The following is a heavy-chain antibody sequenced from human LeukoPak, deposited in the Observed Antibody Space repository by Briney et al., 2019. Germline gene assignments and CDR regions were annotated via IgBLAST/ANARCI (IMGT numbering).Heavy chain of an antibody. CDR1: GFTFSSYS. CDR3: ARDRIVATTMFDP. Sequence: GGSLRLSCAASGFTFSSYSMNWVRQAPGKGLEWVSSISSSSSCIYYADSVKGRFTISRDNAKNSLYLQMNSLRAEDTAVYYCARDRIVATTMFDPWGQGTLVTVSS. CDR2: ISSSSSCI. D-gene: IGHD5-12*01. J-gene: IGHJ5*02. V-gene: IGHV3-21*01.